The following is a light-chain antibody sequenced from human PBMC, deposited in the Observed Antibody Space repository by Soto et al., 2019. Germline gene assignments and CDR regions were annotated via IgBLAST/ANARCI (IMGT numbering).Light chain of an antibody. Sequence: DIQMTQSPSTLSASVGDRVTITCRASQSISSWLAWYQQKAGKAPKLLLYKASSLESGVPARFSGSGSGTEFTLTISSLQPDDFATYYCQQYNSYPPYTFGQGTKLEIK. V-gene: IGKV1-5*03. J-gene: IGKJ2*01. CDR2: KAS. CDR1: QSISSW. CDR3: QQYNSYPPYT.